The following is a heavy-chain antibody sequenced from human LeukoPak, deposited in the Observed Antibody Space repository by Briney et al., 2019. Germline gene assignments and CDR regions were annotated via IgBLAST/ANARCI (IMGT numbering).Heavy chain of an antibody. CDR2: IKQDGSAK. J-gene: IGHJ2*01. CDR3: ARRRLKEKNGDDSYWYFDL. Sequence: PGGSLRLSCAASGFTFSSYAMSWVRQAPVKGPEWVANIKQDGSAKYYVDSVKGRFTISRDNAKNSVHLQLNSLRADDTAVYYCARRRLKEKNGDDSYWYFDLWGRGTLVTVSS. V-gene: IGHV3-7*01. CDR1: GFTFSSYA. D-gene: IGHD4-17*01.